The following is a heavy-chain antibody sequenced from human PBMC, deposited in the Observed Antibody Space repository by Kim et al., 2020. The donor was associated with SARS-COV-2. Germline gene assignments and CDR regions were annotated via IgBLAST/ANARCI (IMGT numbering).Heavy chain of an antibody. CDR2: ISSSSSTI. CDR3: ARDRTYYYGSGSYYYSAYFYY. V-gene: IGHV3-48*02. D-gene: IGHD3-10*01. CDR1: GFTFSSYS. Sequence: GGSLRLSCAASGFTFSSYSMNWVRQAPGKGLEWVSYISSSSSTIYYADSVKGRFTISRDNAKNSLYLQMNSLRDEDTAVYYCARDRTYYYGSGSYYYSAYFYYWGQGTLVTRPS. J-gene: IGHJ4*02.